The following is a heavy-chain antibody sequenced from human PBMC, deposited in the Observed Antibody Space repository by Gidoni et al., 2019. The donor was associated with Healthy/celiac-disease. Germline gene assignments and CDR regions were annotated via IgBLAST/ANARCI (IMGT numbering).Heavy chain of an antibody. J-gene: IGHJ5*02. CDR2: IDWDDDK. V-gene: IGHV2-70*01. CDR3: ARMAPYYYGSGSYYHTCWFDP. D-gene: IGHD3-10*01. Sequence: QVTLRESGPALVKPTQTLTLTCTFSGFSLSTSGMCVSWIRQPPGKALEWLALIDWDDDKYYSTSLKTRLTISKDTPKNQVVLTMTNMDPVDTATYYCARMAPYYYGSGSYYHTCWFDPWGQGTLVTVSS. CDR1: GFSLSTSGMC.